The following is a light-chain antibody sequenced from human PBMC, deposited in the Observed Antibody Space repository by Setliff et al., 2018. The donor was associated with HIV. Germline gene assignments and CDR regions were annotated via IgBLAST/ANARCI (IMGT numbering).Light chain of an antibody. CDR2: EVN. CDR1: SSDVGTYNL. V-gene: IGLV2-23*02. J-gene: IGLJ1*01. CDR3: CSYAGPTAVYA. Sequence: QSALAQPASVSGSPGQSITISCTGTSSDVGTYNLVSWYQQYPDKAPKLMIYEVNKRPSGVSNRFSGSKSGSTASLTISGLQAEDEADYYCCSYAGPTAVYAFGTGTKVTVL.